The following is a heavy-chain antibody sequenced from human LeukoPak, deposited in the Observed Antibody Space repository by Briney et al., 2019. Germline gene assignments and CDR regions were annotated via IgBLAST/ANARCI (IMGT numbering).Heavy chain of an antibody. CDR3: ARETVVVPAAIRPYYYYYGMDV. V-gene: IGHV3-30*04. D-gene: IGHD2-2*01. Sequence: GGSLRLSCAASGFTFSSYAMHWVRQAPGKGLEWVAVISYDGSNKYYADSVKGRFTISRDNSKNTLYLQMNSLRAEDTAVHYCARETVVVPAAIRPYYYYYGMDVWGQGTTVTVSS. CDR1: GFTFSSYA. CDR2: ISYDGSNK. J-gene: IGHJ6*02.